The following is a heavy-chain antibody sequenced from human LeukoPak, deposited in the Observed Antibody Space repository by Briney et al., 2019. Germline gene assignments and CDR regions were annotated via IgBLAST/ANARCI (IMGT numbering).Heavy chain of an antibody. Sequence: GGSLRLSCAASGFTFSSYSMNWVRQAPGKGLECVSYISSSSSTKYYADSVKGRFTISRDNAKNSLYLQMNSPRAEDTAVYYCARGALSRDGYNSWGQGTLVTVSS. CDR2: ISSSSSTK. V-gene: IGHV3-48*04. CDR3: ARGALSRDGYNS. D-gene: IGHD5-24*01. J-gene: IGHJ4*02. CDR1: GFTFSSYS.